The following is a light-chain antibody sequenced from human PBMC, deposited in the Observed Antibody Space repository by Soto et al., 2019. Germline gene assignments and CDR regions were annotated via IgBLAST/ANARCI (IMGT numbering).Light chain of an antibody. J-gene: IGKJ4*01. CDR1: QSVSSN. CDR3: QQRGTWPRVT. V-gene: IGKV3-11*01. CDR2: GAS. Sequence: EIVLTQSPGTLSLSPGARAPLSCRASQSVSSNLAWYQQKPGQAPRLLIYGASSRATGIPARFRGGGSETDFTLTISSLAPEDFAIYYCQQRGTWPRVTFGGGTKVDIK.